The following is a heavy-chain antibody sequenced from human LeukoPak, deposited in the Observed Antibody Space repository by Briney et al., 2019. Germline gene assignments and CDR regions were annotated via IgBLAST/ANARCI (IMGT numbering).Heavy chain of an antibody. Sequence: SETLSLTCTVSYYSVTRGFYWGWIRQPPGKGLEWIATIYYDGSTYYSPSLKSRVTISVDTSKNQFSLKLKSVTAADTAVYFCARNWGAAGWSNYYGMDVWGQGTTVIVSS. CDR3: ARNWGAAGWSNYYGMDV. CDR2: IYYDGST. D-gene: IGHD7-27*01. CDR1: YYSVTRGFY. J-gene: IGHJ6*02. V-gene: IGHV4-38-2*02.